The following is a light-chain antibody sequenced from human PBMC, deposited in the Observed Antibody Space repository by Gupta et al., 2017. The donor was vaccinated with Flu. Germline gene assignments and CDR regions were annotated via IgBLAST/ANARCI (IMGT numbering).Light chain of an antibody. V-gene: IGLV3-1*01. J-gene: IGLJ1*01. CDR1: KLGYKY. CDR3: QALHRRTARV. Sequence: RAARITCSGDKLGYKYACLYQQKPVQSPLLVLYPDSKRPSGIPERLSGSTSWNTATLTICGTQAMEEADYYCQALHRRTARVFETGTNVTDL. CDR2: PDS.